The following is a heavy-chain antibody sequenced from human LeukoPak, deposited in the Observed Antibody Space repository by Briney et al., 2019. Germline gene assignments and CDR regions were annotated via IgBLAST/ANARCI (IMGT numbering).Heavy chain of an antibody. CDR1: GFTFSSYA. V-gene: IGHV3-30-3*01. Sequence: PGGSLRLSCGASGFTFSSYAMPWVRQAPGKGLEWVALISYDGSNKYYADSVKGRFTISRDNSKNTLYLQMNSLRAEDTAVYYCARGGQWLVPLYWGQGTLVTVSS. CDR2: ISYDGSNK. J-gene: IGHJ4*02. CDR3: ARGGQWLVPLY. D-gene: IGHD6-19*01.